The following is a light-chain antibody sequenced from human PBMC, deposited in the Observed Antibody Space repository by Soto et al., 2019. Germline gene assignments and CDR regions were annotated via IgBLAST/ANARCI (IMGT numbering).Light chain of an antibody. CDR2: EVF. J-gene: IGLJ3*02. Sequence: QSALTQPASVSGSPGQSITISCTGTSSDVGGYNYVSWYQQHPGKAPKLMIYEVFNRPSGVPNRFSGSKSGNVASLTISGLQPDDESNYYCASITGTNSPLVFGGGTKLTVL. CDR3: ASITGTNSPLV. V-gene: IGLV2-14*01. CDR1: SSDVGGYNY.